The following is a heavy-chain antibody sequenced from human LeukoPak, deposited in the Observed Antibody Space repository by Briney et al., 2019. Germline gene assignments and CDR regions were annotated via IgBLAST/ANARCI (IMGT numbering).Heavy chain of an antibody. CDR2: ISGSGGTT. CDR3: TKSPGQGIVGSSPAYNYYMDV. V-gene: IGHV3-23*01. D-gene: IGHD1-26*01. CDR1: RFTFSSYA. Sequence: GGSLRLSCAASRFTFSSYAMSWVRQAPGKGLEWVSSISGSGGTTYYADSVRDRFTISRDNSKNTLYLQMNSLRAEDTAVYYCTKSPGQGIVGSSPAYNYYMDVWGKGTTVTVSS. J-gene: IGHJ6*03.